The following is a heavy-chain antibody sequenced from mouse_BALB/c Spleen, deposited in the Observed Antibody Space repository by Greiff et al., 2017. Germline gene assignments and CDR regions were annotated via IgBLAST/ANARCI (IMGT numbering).Heavy chain of an antibody. V-gene: IGHV2-6-2*01. J-gene: IGHJ4*01. Sequence: VKLMESGPDLVAPSQSLSITCTVSGFSLTSYGVHWVRQPPGKGLEWLVVIWSDGSTTYNSALKSRLSISKDNSKSQVFLKMNSLQTDDTAMYYCARYDYDVYYAMDYWGQGTSVTVSS. CDR2: IWSDGST. CDR3: ARYDYDVYYAMDY. CDR1: GFSLTSYG. D-gene: IGHD2-4*01.